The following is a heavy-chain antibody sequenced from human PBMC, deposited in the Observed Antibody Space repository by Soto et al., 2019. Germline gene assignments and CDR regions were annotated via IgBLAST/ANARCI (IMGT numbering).Heavy chain of an antibody. CDR3: ARVVAAPTEDSSSSNGMDV. CDR1: GFTFSSYG. J-gene: IGHJ6*02. V-gene: IGHV3-33*01. D-gene: IGHD6-13*01. CDR2: IWYDGSNK. Sequence: QVQLVESGGGVVQPGRSLRLSCAASGFTFSSYGMHWVRQAPGKGLEWVAVIWYDGSNKYYADSVKGRFTISRDNSKNTLYLQMNSLRAEDTAVYYCARVVAAPTEDSSSSNGMDVWGQGTTVTVSS.